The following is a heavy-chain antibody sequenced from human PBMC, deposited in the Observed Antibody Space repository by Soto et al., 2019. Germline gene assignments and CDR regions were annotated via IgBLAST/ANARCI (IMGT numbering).Heavy chain of an antibody. CDR2: INLFDGRT. Sequence: EEQLLASGGGLVQPGGSLTLSCAASGFTFRAYGMSWIRQTPEKGLEWVSSINLFDGRTYYTDSVKGRFTISKDDSNCSVSLQLNSLRVDDTAIYYCAGGGVYVTDHYDRGLDVWGQGRPVTVS. J-gene: IGHJ6*02. CDR1: GFTFRAYG. CDR3: AGGGVYVTDHYDRGLDV. V-gene: IGHV3-23*01. D-gene: IGHD3-3*01.